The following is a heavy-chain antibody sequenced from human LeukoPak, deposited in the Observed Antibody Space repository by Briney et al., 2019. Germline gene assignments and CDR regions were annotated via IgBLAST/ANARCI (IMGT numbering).Heavy chain of an antibody. CDR3: AREGGSGIDY. Sequence: SETLSLTCTVSGVSISSGGYYWSWIRQPPGKGLEWIGYIYHSGSTYYNPSLKSRVTISVDRSKNQFSLKLSSVTAADTAVYYCAREGGSGIDYWGQGTLATVSS. V-gene: IGHV4-30-2*01. CDR1: GVSISSGGYY. J-gene: IGHJ4*02. D-gene: IGHD1-26*01. CDR2: IYHSGST.